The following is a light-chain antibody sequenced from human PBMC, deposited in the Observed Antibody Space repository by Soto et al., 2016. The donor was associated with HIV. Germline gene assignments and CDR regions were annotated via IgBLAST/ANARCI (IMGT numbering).Light chain of an antibody. Sequence: SYVLTQPPQCQWPQERRPGLPVGETTLDVKVYTGTSRTRPGPVLVVYDDSDRPSGIPERFSGSNSGNTATLTISRVEAGDEADYYCQVWDVSTDLVVFGEDQADRP. CDR3: QVWDVSTDLVV. J-gene: IGLJ2*01. CDR2: DDS. CDR1: TLDVKV. V-gene: IGLV3-21*03.